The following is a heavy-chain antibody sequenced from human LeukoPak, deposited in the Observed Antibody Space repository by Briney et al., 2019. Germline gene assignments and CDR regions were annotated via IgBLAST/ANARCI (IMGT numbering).Heavy chain of an antibody. CDR2: INHSGST. J-gene: IGHJ4*02. CDR3: ARGGYYDSSDLDY. D-gene: IGHD3-22*01. V-gene: IGHV4-39*07. Sequence: SETLSLTCTVSGGSISSSSYYWSWIRQPPGKGLEWIGEINHSGSTNYNPSLKSRVTISVDTSKNQFSLKLSSVTAADTAVYYCARGGYYDSSDLDYWGQGTLVTVSS. CDR1: GGSISSSSYY.